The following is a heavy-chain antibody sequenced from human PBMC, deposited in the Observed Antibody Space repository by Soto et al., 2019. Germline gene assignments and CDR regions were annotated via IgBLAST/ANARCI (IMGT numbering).Heavy chain of an antibody. Sequence: QITFKESGPTLVKLTQTLTLTCTFSGFSLSTSGVGVGWIRQPPGKALKWLALIYWDDAKRYSPFLQSRLTITKDTSQIPVVLTMTNMDPVDTDTYYCAHRRGVVLTTHWGWFDPWGQGTLLTYSS. CDR1: GFSLSTSGVG. CDR2: IYWDDAK. CDR3: AHRRGVVLTTHWGWFDP. V-gene: IGHV2-5*02. D-gene: IGHD3-9*01. J-gene: IGHJ5*02.